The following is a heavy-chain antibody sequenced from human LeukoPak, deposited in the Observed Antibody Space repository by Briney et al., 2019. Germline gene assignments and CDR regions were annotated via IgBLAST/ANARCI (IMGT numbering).Heavy chain of an antibody. D-gene: IGHD3-3*01. CDR3: ARTTQFWSDQKEEIDY. V-gene: IGHV4-30-2*01. CDR1: GGSISSGGYY. J-gene: IGHJ4*02. CDR2: IYHSGST. Sequence: SETLSLTCTVSGGSISSGGYYWSWIRQPPGKGLEWIGYIYHSGSTYYNPSLKSRVTISVDRSKNQFSLKLSSVTAADTAVYYCARTTQFWSDQKEEIDYWGQGTLVTVSS.